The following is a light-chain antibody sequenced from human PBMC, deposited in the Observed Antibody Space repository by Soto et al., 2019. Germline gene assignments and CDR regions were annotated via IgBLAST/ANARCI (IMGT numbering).Light chain of an antibody. J-gene: IGKJ4*01. CDR2: DAS. CDR3: QQRSKWVT. CDR1: QSVSNN. Sequence: EIVLTQSPGTLSLSPGERATLSCRASQSVSNNLAWYQQKPGQAPRLLIYDASNRATGIPARFSGSGSGTDFTLTISSLEPEDFAVYYCQQRSKWVTFGRGTKVDIK. V-gene: IGKV3-11*01.